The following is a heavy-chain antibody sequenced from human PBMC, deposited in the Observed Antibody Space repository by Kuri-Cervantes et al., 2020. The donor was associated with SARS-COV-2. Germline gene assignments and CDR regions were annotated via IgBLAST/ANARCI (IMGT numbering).Heavy chain of an antibody. D-gene: IGHD2-15*01. Sequence: LSLTCAASGFTFSRSGMHWVRQAPGKGREWVAVISYDGSNKYYADTVKGRFTISRDNSKNTLYLQMNSLRAEGTAVYYCAKDRDCSGGSCYEYYYYGMDVWGQGTTVTVSS. CDR3: AKDRDCSGGSCYEYYYYGMDV. CDR2: ISYDGSNK. V-gene: IGHV3-30*18. CDR1: GFTFSRSG. J-gene: IGHJ6*02.